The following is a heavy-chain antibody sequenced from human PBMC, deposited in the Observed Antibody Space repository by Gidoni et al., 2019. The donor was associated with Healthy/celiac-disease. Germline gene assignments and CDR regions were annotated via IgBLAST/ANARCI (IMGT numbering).Heavy chain of an antibody. CDR3: ARDRVITGTARYYMDV. CDR2: IIPIFGTA. CDR1: GGTFSSYA. V-gene: IGHV1-69*06. J-gene: IGHJ6*03. D-gene: IGHD1-20*01. Sequence: QVQLVQSGAEVKKPGSSVKVSCKASGGTFSSYAISWVRQAPGPGLEWMGGIIPIFGTANYAQKFQGRVTITADKATSTAYMELSSLRSEDTAVYYCARDRVITGTARYYMDVWGKGTTVTVSS.